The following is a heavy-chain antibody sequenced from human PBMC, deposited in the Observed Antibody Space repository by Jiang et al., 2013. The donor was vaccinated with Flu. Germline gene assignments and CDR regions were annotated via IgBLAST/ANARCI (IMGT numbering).Heavy chain of an antibody. CDR2: IYYSGST. CDR1: GGSISYYY. D-gene: IGHD2-8*01. Sequence: GPGLVKPSETLSLTCTVSGGSISYYYWSWIRQPPGKGLEWIGYIYYSGSTNYNPSLKSRVTISVDTSKNQFSLKLSSVTAADTAVYYCARTRDCTNGVCYTGWFDPWGQGTLVTVSS. J-gene: IGHJ5*02. V-gene: IGHV4-59*01. CDR3: ARTRDCTNGVCYTGWFDP.